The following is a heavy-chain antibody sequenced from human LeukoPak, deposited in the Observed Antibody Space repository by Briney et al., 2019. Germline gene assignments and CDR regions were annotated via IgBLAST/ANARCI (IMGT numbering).Heavy chain of an antibody. CDR3: ASSRPMVRGVMFDY. V-gene: IGHV1-2*02. Sequence: ASVKVSCKASGYTFTAYYMHWVRQAPGQGLEWMGWINPNSGGTNYAQKFQGRVTMTRDMSTSTVYMELSSLRSEDTAVYYCASSRPMVRGVMFDYWGQGTLVTVSS. CDR2: INPNSGGT. CDR1: GYTFTAYY. D-gene: IGHD3-10*01. J-gene: IGHJ4*02.